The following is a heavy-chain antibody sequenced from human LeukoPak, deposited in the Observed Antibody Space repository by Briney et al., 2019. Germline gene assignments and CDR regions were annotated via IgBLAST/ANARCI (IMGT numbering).Heavy chain of an antibody. CDR2: INPSGGST. J-gene: IGHJ5*02. CDR3: ARDSRITGGVEDDENWFDP. Sequence: GASVKVSCKVSGYTLTELSMHWVRQAPGQGLEWMGIINPSGGSTSYAQKFQGRVTMTRDMSTSTVYMELSSLRSEDTAVYYCARDSRITGGVEDDENWFDPWGQGTLVTVSS. CDR1: GYTLTELS. V-gene: IGHV1-46*01. D-gene: IGHD3-3*01.